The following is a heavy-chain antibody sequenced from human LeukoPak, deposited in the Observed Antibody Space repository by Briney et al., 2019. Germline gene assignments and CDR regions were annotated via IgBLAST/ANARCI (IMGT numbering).Heavy chain of an antibody. J-gene: IGHJ6*03. V-gene: IGHV3-30*04. Sequence: GRSLRLSCAASGFTFSSYAMHWVRQAPGKGLEWVAVISYDGSNKYYADSVKGRFTISRDNSKNTLYLQMNSLRAEDTAVYYCAKDGGEYYDILTGYYPRLYYMDVWGKGTTVTISS. CDR1: GFTFSSYA. D-gene: IGHD3-9*01. CDR2: ISYDGSNK. CDR3: AKDGGEYYDILTGYYPRLYYMDV.